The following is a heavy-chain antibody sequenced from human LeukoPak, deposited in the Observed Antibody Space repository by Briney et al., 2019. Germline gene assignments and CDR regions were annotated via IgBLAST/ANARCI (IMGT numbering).Heavy chain of an antibody. CDR1: GFTFSSYA. CDR3: AKDITGYCSGDSCPSHYYGVDV. CDR2: ISYDGSNK. V-gene: IGHV3-30-3*01. Sequence: HPGGSLRLSCAASGFTFSSYAMHWVRQAPGKGLEWVAVISYDGSNKYYADSVKGRFTISRDNAQNSLYLQMNSLRAEDTALYYCAKDITGYCSGDSCPSHYYGVDVWGQGTTVTVSS. J-gene: IGHJ6*02. D-gene: IGHD2-15*01.